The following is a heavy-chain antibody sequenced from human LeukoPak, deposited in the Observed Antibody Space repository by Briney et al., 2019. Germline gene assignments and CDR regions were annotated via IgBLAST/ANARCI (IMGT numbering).Heavy chain of an antibody. Sequence: SETLSLTCAVYGGSFSGYYWSWIRQPPGKGLEWIGEINHSGSTNYNPSLKSRVTISLDTSKNQFSLKLSSVTAAYTAVYYCARVAITIFGLFDPWGQGTLVTVSS. CDR1: GGSFSGYY. J-gene: IGHJ5*02. V-gene: IGHV4-34*01. D-gene: IGHD3-3*01. CDR2: INHSGST. CDR3: ARVAITIFGLFDP.